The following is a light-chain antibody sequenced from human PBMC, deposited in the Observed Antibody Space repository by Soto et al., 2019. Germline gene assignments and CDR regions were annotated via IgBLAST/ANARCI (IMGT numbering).Light chain of an antibody. V-gene: IGLV2-14*03. CDR3: SSYTTSNTYV. J-gene: IGLJ1*01. CDR1: SSDVGGYNY. Sequence: QSALTQPASVSGSPGQSITISCTGTSSDVGGYNYVSWSQQHPGNAPKVMIYGVSSRPSGVSNRFSGSKSGNTASLTISGLQAEDEADYYCSSYTTSNTYVFGTGTKVTVL. CDR2: GVS.